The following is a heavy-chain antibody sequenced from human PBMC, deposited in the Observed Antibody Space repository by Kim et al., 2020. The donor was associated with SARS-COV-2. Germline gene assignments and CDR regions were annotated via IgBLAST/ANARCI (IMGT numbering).Heavy chain of an antibody. CDR2: ISYDGRNK. J-gene: IGHJ4*02. CDR3: AKGGSEYSYDTSGSFYYFDS. V-gene: IGHV3-30*18. CDR1: GFTFSRYG. D-gene: IGHD3-22*01. Sequence: GGSLRLSCAVSGFTFSRYGMHWVRQAPGKGLEWVVVISYDGRNKYYADSVKGRFTISTDNSKNKLYLQMNDLRAEDTAVYYCAKGGSEYSYDTSGSFYYFDSWSQGTVVTVST.